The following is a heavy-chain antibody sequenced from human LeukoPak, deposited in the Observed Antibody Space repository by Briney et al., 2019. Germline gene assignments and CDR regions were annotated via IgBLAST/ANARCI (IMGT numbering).Heavy chain of an antibody. CDR2: IRSKANSYAT. D-gene: IGHD1-7*01. V-gene: IGHV3-73*01. CDR3: TRRAQTATMYYYMDV. J-gene: IGHJ6*03. Sequence: GGSLRLSCAASGFTFSGSAMDWVRQTSGKGLEWVGRIRSKANSYATAYAASVKGRFTISRDDSKNTAYLQMNSLKTEDTAVYYWTRRAQTATMYYYMDVWGKGTTVTVSS. CDR1: GFTFSGSA.